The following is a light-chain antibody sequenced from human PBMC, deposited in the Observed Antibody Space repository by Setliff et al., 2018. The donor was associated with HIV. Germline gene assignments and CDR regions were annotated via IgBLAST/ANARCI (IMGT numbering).Light chain of an antibody. Sequence: QSVLTQPRSVSGSRGQSITFSCTGTSSDIGAYDYVSWYQQHPGKAPKLITYGVDKRPSGVPTRFSGFKSGNTASLTIYGLQPEDEADDFCCSYAGSNIFVFGKGTKVTVL. CDR3: CSYAGSNIFV. J-gene: IGLJ1*01. CDR1: SSDIGAYDY. CDR2: GVD. V-gene: IGLV2-11*01.